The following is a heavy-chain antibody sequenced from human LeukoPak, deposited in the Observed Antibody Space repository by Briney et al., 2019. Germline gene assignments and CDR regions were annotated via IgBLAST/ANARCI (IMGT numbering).Heavy chain of an antibody. CDR1: GFTFSRYA. V-gene: IGHV3-30*04. D-gene: IGHD3-22*01. J-gene: IGHJ4*02. CDR2: ISYDGSNK. CDR3: ARELTMIVVVIGY. Sequence: PGRSLRLSCAASGFTFSRYAMHWVRQAPGKGLEWVAVISYDGSNKYYADSVKGRFTISRDNSKNTLYLQMNSLRAEDTAVYYCARELTMIVVVIGYWGQGTLVTVSS.